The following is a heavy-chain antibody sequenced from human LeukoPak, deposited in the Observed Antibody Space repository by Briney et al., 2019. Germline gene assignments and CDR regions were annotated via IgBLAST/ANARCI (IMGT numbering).Heavy chain of an antibody. CDR3: AREKSIAARDIDS. Sequence: KPSETLSLTCTVSGGSITTSYHYWGWIRQPPGKGLEWIGSIDYRERTTYNPSLKSRVTISVDKSKNQFSLKLSSVTAADTAVYYCAREKSIAARDIDSWGQGTLVTVSS. D-gene: IGHD6-6*01. J-gene: IGHJ4*02. V-gene: IGHV4-39*07. CDR1: GGSITTSYHY. CDR2: IDYRERT.